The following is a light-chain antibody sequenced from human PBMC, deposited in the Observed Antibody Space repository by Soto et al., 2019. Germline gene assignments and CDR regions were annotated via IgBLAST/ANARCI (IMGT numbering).Light chain of an antibody. Sequence: DIQMTQSPSSLSASVGDRVTITCQARQDVNNSLNWYQQQLRKAPNLLIYDVSHLATEVPSMFSGSGSGTDFPFTISRLQPEDIGTYYCQQYHKVPVTFGQGTRLEIK. CDR1: QDVNNS. CDR2: DVS. V-gene: IGKV1-33*01. CDR3: QQYHKVPVT. J-gene: IGKJ5*01.